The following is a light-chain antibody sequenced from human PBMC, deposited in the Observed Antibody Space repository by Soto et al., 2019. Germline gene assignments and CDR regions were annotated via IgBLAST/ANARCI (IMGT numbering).Light chain of an antibody. Sequence: DFQLTPSPCSLSASLRATVTLTCMASQGFTNFSAWYQQKPGKAPQLLIYAASTLQSGVPSRFSGSASGTDFTLTISCLHSEDFATYYCQQYYSYPRTFGQGTKVDIK. CDR1: QGFTNF. CDR2: AAS. J-gene: IGKJ1*01. V-gene: IGKV1-16*01. CDR3: QQYYSYPRT.